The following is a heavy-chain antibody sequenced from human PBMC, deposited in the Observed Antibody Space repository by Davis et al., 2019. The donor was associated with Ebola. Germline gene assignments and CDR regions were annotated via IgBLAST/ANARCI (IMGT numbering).Heavy chain of an antibody. Sequence: PGGSLRLSSAASGFTFSSYAMSWVRQAPGKGLEWVSSISSSSSYIYYADSVKGRFTISRDNAKNSLYLQMNSLRAEDTAVYYCAREPYYYDSSGYARGFDYWGQGTLVTVSS. V-gene: IGHV3-21*01. CDR3: AREPYYYDSSGYARGFDY. CDR1: GFTFSSYA. CDR2: ISSSSSYI. J-gene: IGHJ4*02. D-gene: IGHD3-22*01.